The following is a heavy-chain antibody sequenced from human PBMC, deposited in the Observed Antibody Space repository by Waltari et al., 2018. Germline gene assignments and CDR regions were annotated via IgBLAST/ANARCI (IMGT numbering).Heavy chain of an antibody. CDR2: INPNGGAT. V-gene: IGHV1-2*02. J-gene: IGHJ4*01. CDR1: RDAIPEHY. Sequence: LVQSGSEVIKPGASVKVSCKVSRDAIPEHYIHWVRQAPGQGLGWMGWINPNGGATNYARNFRGRITVTWDTSATTSSMGLSGLRSDDTAVYYCAREYCGGDCRLFDYWGQGTLVTVSS. D-gene: IGHD2-21*02. CDR3: AREYCGGDCRLFDY.